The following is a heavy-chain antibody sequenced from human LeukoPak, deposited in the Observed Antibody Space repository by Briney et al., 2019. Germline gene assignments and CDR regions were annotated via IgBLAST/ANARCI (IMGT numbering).Heavy chain of an antibody. CDR2: IWYDGSNK. D-gene: IGHD3-10*01. J-gene: IGHJ5*02. V-gene: IGHV3-33*01. Sequence: GGSLRLSCVASGFTFSSNGMHWVRQAPGKGLEWVAVIWYDGSNKYYADSVKGRFTISRDNSKNTLYLQMNSLRAEDTAVYYCASIWFGEYNWFDPWGQGTLVTVSS. CDR1: GFTFSSNG. CDR3: ASIWFGEYNWFDP.